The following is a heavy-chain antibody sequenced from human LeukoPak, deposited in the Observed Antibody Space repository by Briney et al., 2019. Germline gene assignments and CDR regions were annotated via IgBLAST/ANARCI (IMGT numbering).Heavy chain of an antibody. CDR2: ISNSGSTI. J-gene: IGHJ5*02. V-gene: IGHV3-48*03. CDR1: GFTFSSYE. Sequence: GGSLRLSCAASGFTFSSYEMNWVRQAPGKGLEWVSYISNSGSTIYYADSVKGRFTISRDNAQNSLYLQMNSLRAEDTAVYYCARYSYGLTNNWFDPWGQGTLVTVSS. CDR3: ARYSYGLTNNWFDP. D-gene: IGHD5-18*01.